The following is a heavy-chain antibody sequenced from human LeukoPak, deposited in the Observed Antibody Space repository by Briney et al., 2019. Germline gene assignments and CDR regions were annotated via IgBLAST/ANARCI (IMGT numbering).Heavy chain of an antibody. CDR2: ISYDGSNK. D-gene: IGHD3-10*01. J-gene: IGHJ6*03. CDR1: GFTFSSYA. Sequence: GGSLRLSCAASGFTFSSYAMHWVRQAPGKGLEWVAVISYDGSNKYYADSVKGRFTIPRDNSKNTLYLQMNSLRAEDTAVYYCARDPGSYYYYYYMDVWGKGTTVTVSS. V-gene: IGHV3-30*04. CDR3: ARDPGSYYYYYYMDV.